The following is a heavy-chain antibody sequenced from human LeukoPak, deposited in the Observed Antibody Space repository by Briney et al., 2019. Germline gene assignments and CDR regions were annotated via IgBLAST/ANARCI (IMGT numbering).Heavy chain of an antibody. V-gene: IGHV4-34*01. CDR2: INHSGST. J-gene: IGHJ4*02. D-gene: IGHD3/OR15-3a*01. CDR1: GGSFSGYY. Sequence: PSETLSLTCAVYGGSFSGYYWSWIRQPPGKGLEWMGEINHSGSTNYNPSLKSRVTISVDTSKNQFSLKLSSVTAAGTAVYYCARFVTRIFGPLDYWGQGTLVTVSS. CDR3: ARFVTRIFGPLDY.